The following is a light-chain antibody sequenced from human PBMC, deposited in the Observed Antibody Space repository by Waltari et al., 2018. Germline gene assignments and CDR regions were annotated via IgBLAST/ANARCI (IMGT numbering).Light chain of an antibody. CDR2: WAS. J-gene: IGKJ1*01. Sequence: EILMTQSPDSLAVSLGERATTTCKSSLSVLYSSNNKNYLAWYQQKPGQPPKLLIYWASTRESGVPDRFSGSGSGTDFALTISSLQAEDVAVYYCQQYYSTPWTFGQGTKVEIK. V-gene: IGKV4-1*01. CDR3: QQYYSTPWT. CDR1: LSVLYSSNNKNY.